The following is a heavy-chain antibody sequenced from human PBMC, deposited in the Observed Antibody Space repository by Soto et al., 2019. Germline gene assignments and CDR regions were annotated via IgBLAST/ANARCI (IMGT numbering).Heavy chain of an antibody. Sequence: EVQLVESGGGLVQPGGSLRLSCAASGFTFSSYSMNWVRQAPGKGLEWVSYISSSSSTIYYADSVKGRFTISRDNAKNSLYLQMNSLVNADTALYFCARGLGVANNWVDPWGQVTLFTVSS. CDR1: GFTFSSYS. CDR2: ISSSSSTI. D-gene: IGHD2-21*01. J-gene: IGHJ5*02. V-gene: IGHV3-48*02. CDR3: ARGLGVANNWVDP.